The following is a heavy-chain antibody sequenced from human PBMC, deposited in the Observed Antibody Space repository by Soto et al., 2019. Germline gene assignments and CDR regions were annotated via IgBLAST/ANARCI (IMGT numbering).Heavy chain of an antibody. D-gene: IGHD3-9*01. CDR3: ARDRDWAFDY. J-gene: IGHJ4*02. CDR2: IFASSTTI. Sequence: EVQLVESGGGSVQPGGSLRLSCVASGFTFSSYSMVWVRQAPGKGLEWVSYIFASSTTIYYADSVKGRFTVSRDNTQNSLFLLMNSLRAEDTAVYYWARDRDWAFDYWGQGTLVTVSS. V-gene: IGHV3-48*04. CDR1: GFTFSSYS.